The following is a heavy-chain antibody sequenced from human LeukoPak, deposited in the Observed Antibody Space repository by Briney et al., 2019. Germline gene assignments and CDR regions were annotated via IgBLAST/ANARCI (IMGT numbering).Heavy chain of an antibody. Sequence: SETLSLTCSVSGYNVNKGYYWTWIRQPAGKGLEWIGRIYTSGSTNYNPSLKSRVTISVDTSKNQFSLKLRSVTAADTAVYYCARDSGLWVGDLGYFHYMDVWGKGTTVTISS. CDR2: IYTSGST. J-gene: IGHJ6*03. CDR3: ARDSGLWVGDLGYFHYMDV. V-gene: IGHV4-61*02. D-gene: IGHD3-10*01. CDR1: GYNVNKGYY.